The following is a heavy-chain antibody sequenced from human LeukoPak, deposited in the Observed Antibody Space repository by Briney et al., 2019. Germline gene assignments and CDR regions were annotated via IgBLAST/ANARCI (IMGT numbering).Heavy chain of an antibody. J-gene: IGHJ4*02. CDR1: GGTFSSYA. V-gene: IGHV1-69*05. CDR2: IIPIFGTA. CDR3: AREVLSDIRGSVY. Sequence: GSSVKVSCKASGGTFSSYAISWVRQAPGQGLEWMGGIIPIFGTANYAQKFQGRVTITTDESTSTAYVELSSLRSEDTAVYYCAREVLSDIRGSVYWGQGTLVTVSS. D-gene: IGHD2/OR15-2a*01.